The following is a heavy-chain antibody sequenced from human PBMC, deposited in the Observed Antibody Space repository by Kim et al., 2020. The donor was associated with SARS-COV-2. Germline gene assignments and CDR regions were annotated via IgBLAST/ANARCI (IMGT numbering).Heavy chain of an antibody. Sequence: GSNKDYAASVKGRFTISRDNSKNTLYLQMNSLRAEDTAVYFCAKGDLGVNWGQGTLVTVSS. CDR3: AKGDLGVN. J-gene: IGHJ4*02. V-gene: IGHV3-30*02. CDR2: GSNK. D-gene: IGHD3-3*01.